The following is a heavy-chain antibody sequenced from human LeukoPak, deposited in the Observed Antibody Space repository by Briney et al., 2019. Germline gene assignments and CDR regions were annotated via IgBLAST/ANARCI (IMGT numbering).Heavy chain of an antibody. V-gene: IGHV4-39*07. CDR1: GDTISTSFYY. D-gene: IGHD1-26*01. Sequence: SETLSLTCTVSGDTISTSFYYWDWIRQPPGKGLEWIGGIFYSGTTYYNPSLKSRVTISVDTSKNQFSLKLSSVTAADTAVYYCARYSGSYYYWGQGTLVAVSS. J-gene: IGHJ4*02. CDR3: ARYSGSYYY. CDR2: IFYSGTT.